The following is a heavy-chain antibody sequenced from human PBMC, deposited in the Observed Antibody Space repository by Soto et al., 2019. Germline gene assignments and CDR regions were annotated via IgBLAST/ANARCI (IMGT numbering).Heavy chain of an antibody. CDR1: GYTFATSP. V-gene: IGHV1-18*01. D-gene: IGHD4-17*01. J-gene: IGHJ4*02. Sequence: QLQLVQSGPEAKKPGASVKVSCKASGYTFATSPISWLRQAPGQGPEWMGWIKAYSGNTNYAQKLQGRFTMTTDTSTSTAYMELRSLTTDDTAIYYCAIADYGDDDYWGQGTRVTVSS. CDR2: IKAYSGNT. CDR3: AIADYGDDDY.